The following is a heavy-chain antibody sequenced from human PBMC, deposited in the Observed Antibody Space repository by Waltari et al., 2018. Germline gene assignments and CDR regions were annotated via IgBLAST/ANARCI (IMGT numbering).Heavy chain of an antibody. D-gene: IGHD2-21*02. CDR2: IIPIFGTA. J-gene: IGHJ4*02. CDR3: ARGRGAYCGGDCYLFDY. Sequence: VQLVQSGAEVKKPGSSVKVSCKASGRPFTSYAISWVAQAPGQGLEWMGGIIPIFGTANYAQKFQGRVTITADESTSTAYMELSSLRSEDTAVYYCARGRGAYCGGDCYLFDYWGQGTLVTVSS. V-gene: IGHV1-69*01. CDR1: GRPFTSYA.